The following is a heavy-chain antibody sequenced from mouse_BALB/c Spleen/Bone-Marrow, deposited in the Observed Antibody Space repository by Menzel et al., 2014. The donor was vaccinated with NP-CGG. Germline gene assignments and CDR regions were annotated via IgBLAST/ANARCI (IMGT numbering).Heavy chain of an antibody. V-gene: IGHV5-6-5*01. CDR3: ARNYYDSIAY. CDR1: GFTFSNYA. J-gene: IGHJ3*01. D-gene: IGHD1-1*01. CDR2: ISTGGST. Sequence: EVKLMESGGDLVKRGGSLKLSCAAPGFTFSNYALFWVRQTPEKRLEWVASISTGGSTYYLNSVKGRFTISRDSARNILYLQMSSLRSEDTAMYYCARNYYDSIAYWGQGTLVTVSA.